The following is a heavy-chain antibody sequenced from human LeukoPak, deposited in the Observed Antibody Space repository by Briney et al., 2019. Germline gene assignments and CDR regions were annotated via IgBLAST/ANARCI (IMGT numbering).Heavy chain of an antibody. J-gene: IGHJ4*02. CDR2: INHSGST. CDR1: GGSFSGYY. Sequence: PSETLSLTCAVYGGSFSGYYWSWIRQPPGKGLEWIGEINHSGSTNYNPSLKSRVTISVDTSKNQFSLKLSSVTAADTAVYYCAGNPSFEYSSSPASWGQGTLVTVSS. CDR3: AGNPSFEYSSSPAS. D-gene: IGHD6-6*01. V-gene: IGHV4-34*01.